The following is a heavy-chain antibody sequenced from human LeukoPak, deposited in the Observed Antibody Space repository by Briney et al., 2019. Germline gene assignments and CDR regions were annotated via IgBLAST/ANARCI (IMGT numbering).Heavy chain of an antibody. J-gene: IGHJ4*02. Sequence: AASVKVSCKASGYTFTSYGISWVRQAPGQGLEWMGWISSYNGNTKYAEKLQGRVTMTTDTSTSTAYMELRSLRSDDTAVYYCARVQLERSGEPFDYWGQGTLVTVSS. D-gene: IGHD1-1*01. CDR1: GYTFTSYG. V-gene: IGHV1-18*01. CDR3: ARVQLERSGEPFDY. CDR2: ISSYNGNT.